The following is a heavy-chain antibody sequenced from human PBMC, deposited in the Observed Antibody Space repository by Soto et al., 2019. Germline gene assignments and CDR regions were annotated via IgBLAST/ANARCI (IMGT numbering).Heavy chain of an antibody. CDR2: INHSGST. J-gene: IGHJ4*01. V-gene: IGHV4-34*01. Sequence: SETLSLTCAVYGGSFSGYYWSWILQPPWKGLEWIGEINHSGSTNYNPSLKSRVTISVDTSKNQFSLKLSSVTAADTAVYYCARGNIVVVVAATLYYFDYWGQGTLVTVSS. D-gene: IGHD2-15*01. CDR1: GGSFSGYY. CDR3: ARGNIVVVVAATLYYFDY.